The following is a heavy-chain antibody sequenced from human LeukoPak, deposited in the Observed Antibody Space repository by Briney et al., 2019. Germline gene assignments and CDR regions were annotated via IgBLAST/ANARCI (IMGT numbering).Heavy chain of an antibody. CDR2: IEQDGSEI. V-gene: IGHV3-7*01. D-gene: IGHD1-1*01. CDR1: GFTFSDYW. CDR3: ARHAVTMLRFRTYNRADMVV. Sequence: GGSLRLSCAASGFTFSDYWMSWVRQAPGKGPECVANIEQDGSEIYYVDSVKGRFTIYRDNARNSLYLQMNSLRTEDTAVYYCARHAVTMLRFRTYNRADMVVWGKGTTVTVSS. J-gene: IGHJ6*03.